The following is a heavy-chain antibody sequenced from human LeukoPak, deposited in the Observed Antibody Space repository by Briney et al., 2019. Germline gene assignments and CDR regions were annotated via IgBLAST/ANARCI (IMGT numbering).Heavy chain of an antibody. D-gene: IGHD4-17*01. J-gene: IGHJ4*02. CDR1: GFDFYTNA. V-gene: IGHV3-23*01. CDR3: AKDLRRDTTVTDFDY. Sequence: PGGSLTLSCAASGFDFYTNAMSWVRQAPGKGLEWVSGVSHTGVSTYYGDSVKGRFTISRANPKSTLFLQMNSLRAEDTAVYYCAKDLRRDTTVTDFDYWGQGTLVTVSS. CDR2: VSHTGVST.